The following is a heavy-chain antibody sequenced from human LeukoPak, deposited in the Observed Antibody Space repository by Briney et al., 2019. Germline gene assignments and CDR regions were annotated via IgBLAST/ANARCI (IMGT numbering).Heavy chain of an antibody. D-gene: IGHD1-26*01. CDR1: GFTFSSYG. CDR2: VSGSGGTT. J-gene: IGHJ6*03. V-gene: IGHV3-23*01. Sequence: PGGTLRLSCAASGFTFSSYGMSSVRQAPGKGLEWVSAVSGSGGTTDYADSVKGRFTISRDNAKNSLYLQMISLRAEDTAVYYCAKVGAKQDYSYYYMDVWGKGTTVTISS. CDR3: AKVGAKQDYSYYYMDV.